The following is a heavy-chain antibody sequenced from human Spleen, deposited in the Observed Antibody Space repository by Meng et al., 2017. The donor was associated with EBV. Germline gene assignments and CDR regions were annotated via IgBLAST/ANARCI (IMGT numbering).Heavy chain of an antibody. CDR2: IYYSGST. CDR1: GGSISSSSYY. J-gene: IGHJ5*02. Sequence: HLQPPESGPGLVKPSATLSLTCTVSGGSISSSSYYCGWIRQPPGKGLEWIGSIYYSGSTYYNPSLKSRVTISLDTSKNHFSLKLSSATAADTAVYYCARDKVVVVRGVEYSWFDPWGQGTLVTVFS. V-gene: IGHV4-39*07. D-gene: IGHD3-10*01. CDR3: ARDKVVVVRGVEYSWFDP.